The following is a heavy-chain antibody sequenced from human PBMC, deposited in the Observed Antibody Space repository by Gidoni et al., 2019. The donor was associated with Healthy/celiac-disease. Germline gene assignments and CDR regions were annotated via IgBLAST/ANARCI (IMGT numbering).Heavy chain of an antibody. J-gene: IGHJ6*02. V-gene: IGHV4-30-4*01. CDR2: IYYSGST. CDR3: ARDGALYGSGRLSYGMDV. CDR1: GGSISSGDSY. D-gene: IGHD3-10*01. Sequence: QVQLQESGPGLVKPSQTLSLTCTVSGGSISSGDSYWSWIRQPPGKGLEWIGYIYYSGSTYYNPSLKSRVTISVDTSKNQFSLKLSSVTAADTAVYYCARDGALYGSGRLSYGMDVWGQGTTVTVSS.